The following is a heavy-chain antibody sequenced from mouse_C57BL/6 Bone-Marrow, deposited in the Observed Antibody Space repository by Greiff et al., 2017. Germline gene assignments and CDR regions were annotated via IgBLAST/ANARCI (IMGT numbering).Heavy chain of an antibody. CDR1: GYTFTDYY. J-gene: IGHJ2*01. CDR2: INPNNGGT. Sequence: EVQLQQSGPELVKPGASVKISCKASGYTFTDYYMNWVKQSHGKSLEWIGDINPNNGGTSYNQKFKGKATLTVDKSSSTAYMELRSLTSEDSAVYYCASLHYYYGHDYWGQGTTLTVSS. V-gene: IGHV1-26*01. CDR3: ASLHYYYGHDY. D-gene: IGHD1-1*01.